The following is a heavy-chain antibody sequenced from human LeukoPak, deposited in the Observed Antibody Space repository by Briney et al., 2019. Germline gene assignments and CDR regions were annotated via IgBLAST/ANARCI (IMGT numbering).Heavy chain of an antibody. J-gene: IGHJ6*03. D-gene: IGHD3-16*02. CDR1: GGSFSGYY. Sequence: PSETLSLTCAVYGGSFSGYYWSWIRQPPGKGLEWIGEIKHSGSTNYNPSLKSRRTISVDTSKNQFSLKLSAVTAADTAVYYCARGTYDYVWGSYRGSRPKEYYYYMDVWGKGTTVTVSS. CDR2: IKHSGST. CDR3: ARGTYDYVWGSYRGSRPKEYYYYMDV. V-gene: IGHV4-34*01.